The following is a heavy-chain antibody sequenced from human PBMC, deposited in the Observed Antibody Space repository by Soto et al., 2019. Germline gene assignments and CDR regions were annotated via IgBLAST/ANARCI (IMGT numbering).Heavy chain of an antibody. CDR2: IFYSGST. Sequence: KPSETLSLTCAVSGGSLSSSSWWSWVRQPPGKTLEWLGEIFYSGSTKYNPSLNSRVTISADQSKNGFSLRLSSVTAADTAVYYCVHHGGVPYYHDFWGQGMLVTVSS. CDR1: GGSLSSSSW. CDR3: VHHGGVPYYHDF. V-gene: IGHV4-4*02. J-gene: IGHJ4*02. D-gene: IGHD2-8*01.